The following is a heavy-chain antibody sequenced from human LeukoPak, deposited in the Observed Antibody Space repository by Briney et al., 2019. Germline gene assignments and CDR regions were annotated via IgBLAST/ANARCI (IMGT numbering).Heavy chain of an antibody. J-gene: IGHJ3*02. V-gene: IGHV1-69*06. CDR3: ARGYYYGSGSYAFDI. Sequence: GASVKVSCKASGGTISSYAISWVRQAPGQGLEWMGGIIPIFGTANYSQKFQGRVTITADKSTSSAYMELSSLRSEDTAVYYCARGYYYGSGSYAFDIWGQGTMVTVSS. CDR2: IIPIFGTA. CDR1: GGTISSYA. D-gene: IGHD3-10*01.